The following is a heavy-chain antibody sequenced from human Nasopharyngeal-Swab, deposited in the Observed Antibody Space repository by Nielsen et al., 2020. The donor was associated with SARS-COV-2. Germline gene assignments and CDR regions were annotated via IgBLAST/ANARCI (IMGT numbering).Heavy chain of an antibody. J-gene: IGHJ4*02. CDR2: VYDSGST. V-gene: IGHV4-59*08. Sequence: GSLRLSCTVSGGSMSNFHRSWIRLSPGKGLEWIGYVYDSGSTKYNPSLNSRVTISVDTSKTQFSLKVRSVTAADTAVYFCARRLGLRAPFDYWGQGTLVTVSS. D-gene: IGHD5/OR15-5a*01. CDR1: GGSMSNFH. CDR3: ARRLGLRAPFDY.